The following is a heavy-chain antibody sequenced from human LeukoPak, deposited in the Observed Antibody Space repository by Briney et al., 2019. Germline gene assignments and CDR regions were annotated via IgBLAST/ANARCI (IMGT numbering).Heavy chain of an antibody. CDR1: GFTFTSYG. J-gene: IGHJ3*02. CDR2: ITYSGGNT. Sequence: GGSLRLSCAASGFTFTSYGMSWFRQTPGKGLEWVSSITYSGGNTYYADSVKGRFTISRDNSKNTLYLQMNSLRAEDTAVYYCAKADSSSWYRSAFDIWGQGTMVTVSS. V-gene: IGHV3-23*01. CDR3: AKADSSSWYRSAFDI. D-gene: IGHD6-13*01.